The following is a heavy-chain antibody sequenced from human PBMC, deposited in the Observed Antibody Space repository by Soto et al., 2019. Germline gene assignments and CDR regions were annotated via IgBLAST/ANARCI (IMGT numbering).Heavy chain of an antibody. CDR3: ATGGLGNYKEHFDY. J-gene: IGHJ4*02. D-gene: IGHD1-7*01. Sequence: QVQLVESGGGVVQPGRSLRLSCEVSEFTFTSHAMHWVRQAPGKGLEWAAVISSDGSIKYYADSVKGRFTISRDNSKNMLYLQMSSLTTEDTAVYFCATGGLGNYKEHFDYWGQGTLVTVSS. V-gene: IGHV3-30-3*01. CDR2: ISSDGSIK. CDR1: EFTFTSHA.